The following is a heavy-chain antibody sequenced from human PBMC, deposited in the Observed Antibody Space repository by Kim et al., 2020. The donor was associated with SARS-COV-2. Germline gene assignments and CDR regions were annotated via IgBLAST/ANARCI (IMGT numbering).Heavy chain of an antibody. D-gene: IGHD4-4*01. CDR3: ARGPNYSPFDY. CDR2: I. Sequence: INSADAGGARITISKNNDKNSLYLQMNSLRAEDTAVYYCARGPNYSPFDYWGQGTLVTVSS. J-gene: IGHJ4*02. V-gene: IGHV3-48*03.